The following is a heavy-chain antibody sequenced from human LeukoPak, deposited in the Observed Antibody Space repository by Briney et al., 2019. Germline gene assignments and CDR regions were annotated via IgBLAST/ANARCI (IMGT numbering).Heavy chain of an antibody. CDR1: GGSISSSNW. CDR2: IYHSGST. Sequence: SETLSLTCAVSGGSISSSNWWSWVRQPPGKGLEWIGEIYHSGSTNYNPSLKSRVTISVDKSKNQFSLKLSSVTAADTAVYYCARLAKDSSGWVSLGYWGQGTLVTVSS. V-gene: IGHV4-4*02. J-gene: IGHJ4*02. D-gene: IGHD6-19*01. CDR3: ARLAKDSSGWVSLGY.